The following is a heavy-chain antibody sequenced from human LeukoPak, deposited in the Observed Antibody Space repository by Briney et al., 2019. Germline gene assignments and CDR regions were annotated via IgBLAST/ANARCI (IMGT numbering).Heavy chain of an antibody. J-gene: IGHJ4*02. V-gene: IGHV3-30-3*01. CDR2: TSSDLNVK. CDR1: GFTFRNYV. Sequence: GGSLRLSCTASGFTFRNYVIHWVRQAPGKGLEWVAVTSSDLNVKLYADSVKGRFTISRDNSRSTLYLQMNSLRPEDTAIYYCAREGYYGSGSPPSLYFDYWGQGTLVTVSS. D-gene: IGHD3-10*01. CDR3: AREGYYGSGSPPSLYFDY.